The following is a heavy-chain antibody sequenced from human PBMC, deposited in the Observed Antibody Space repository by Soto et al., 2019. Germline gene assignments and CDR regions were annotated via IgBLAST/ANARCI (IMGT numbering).Heavy chain of an antibody. J-gene: IGHJ6*02. CDR3: ASGGDYYGMDV. CDR1: GGSISSYY. Sequence: PSETLSLTCTVSGGSISSYYWSWIRQPPGKGLEWIGYIYYSGSTNYNPSLKSRVTISVDTSKNQFSLKLSSVTAADTAVYYCASGGDYYGMDVWGQGTTVT. V-gene: IGHV4-59*01. CDR2: IYYSGST.